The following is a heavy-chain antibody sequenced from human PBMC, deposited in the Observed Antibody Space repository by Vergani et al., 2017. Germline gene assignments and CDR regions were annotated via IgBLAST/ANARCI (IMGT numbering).Heavy chain of an antibody. V-gene: IGHV1-69*12. CDR1: GGTFSSYA. CDR2: IIPIFGTA. CDR3: ARVVARGILTKLAWFDP. D-gene: IGHD3-9*01. Sequence: QVQLVQSGAEVKKPGSSVKVSCKASGGTFSSYAISWVRQAPGQGLEWMGGIIPIFGTANYAQKFKGRVTITADESTSTAYMELSSLRSEDTAVYYCARVVARGILTKLAWFDPWGQGTLVTVSS. J-gene: IGHJ5*02.